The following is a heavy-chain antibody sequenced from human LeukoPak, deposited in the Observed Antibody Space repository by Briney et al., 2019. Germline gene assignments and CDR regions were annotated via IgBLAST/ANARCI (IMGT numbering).Heavy chain of an antibody. J-gene: IGHJ4*02. CDR1: GYTFTGYY. CDR2: INPNSGGT. D-gene: IGHD2-8*01. CDR3: ARDPEYCTNGVCYIEGY. Sequence: ASVKVSCKASGYTFTGYYMYWVRQAPGQGLEWMGRINPNSGGTNYAQKFQGRVTMTRDTSISTAYMELSRLRSDDTAVYYCARDPEYCTNGVCYIEGYWGQGTLVTVSS. V-gene: IGHV1-2*06.